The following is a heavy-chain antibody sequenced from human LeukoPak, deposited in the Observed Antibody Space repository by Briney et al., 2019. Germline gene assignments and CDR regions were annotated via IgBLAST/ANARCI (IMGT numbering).Heavy chain of an antibody. CDR1: GGSISSYY. CDR2: IYYSGST. CDR3: ARGASGYSYG. D-gene: IGHD5-18*01. Sequence: SETLSLTCTVSGGSISSYYWSWIRQPPGKGLEWIEYIYYSGSTNYNPSLESRVTISIDTSKNQFSLNLSSVTAADTAVYYCARGASGYSYGWGQGTLVTVSS. J-gene: IGHJ4*02. V-gene: IGHV4-59*01.